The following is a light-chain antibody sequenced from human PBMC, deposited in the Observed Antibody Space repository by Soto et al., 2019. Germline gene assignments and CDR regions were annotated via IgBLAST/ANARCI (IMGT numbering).Light chain of an antibody. V-gene: IGKV2-28*01. CDR2: WGS. CDR1: QSLLHSSGNNY. CDR3: MLGQMPPVT. J-gene: IGKJ5*01. Sequence: DIVMTQSPLSLPVTPGEPASISCRSSQSLLHSSGNNYLDWYVQKPGQSPQLVIYWGSNRAYGVPDRFSGSGSVTDFTLKINRVEAEDFGVYYSMLGQMPPVTFGQGTELEIK.